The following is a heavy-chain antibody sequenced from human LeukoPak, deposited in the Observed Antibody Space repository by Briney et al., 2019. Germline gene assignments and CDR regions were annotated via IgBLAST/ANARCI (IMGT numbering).Heavy chain of an antibody. CDR2: IYYRGST. D-gene: IGHD6-6*01. CDR3: ARVDSSSSEAFDI. CDR1: GGSISSYY. V-gene: IGHV4-59*01. J-gene: IGHJ3*02. Sequence: SETLSLTCTVSGGSISSYYWSWIRQPPGKGLEWIGYIYYRGSTNYNPSLKSRVTISVDTSKNHFSLKLSSVTAADTAVYYCARVDSSSSEAFDIWGQGTMVTVSS.